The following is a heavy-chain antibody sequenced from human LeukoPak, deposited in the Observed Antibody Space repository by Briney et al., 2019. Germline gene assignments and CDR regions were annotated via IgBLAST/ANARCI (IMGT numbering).Heavy chain of an antibody. D-gene: IGHD3-10*01. CDR3: ARSGNKPEYDY. Sequence: SETLSLTCTVSGGSISSNSNYWAWIRQPPGRGLEWIGSISYGGSTYYSPSLESRVTISVDTSKNQFSLKLSSVTAADTAVYYCARSGNKPEYDYWGQGTLVTVSS. CDR1: GGSISSNSNY. V-gene: IGHV4-39*01. J-gene: IGHJ4*02. CDR2: ISYGGST.